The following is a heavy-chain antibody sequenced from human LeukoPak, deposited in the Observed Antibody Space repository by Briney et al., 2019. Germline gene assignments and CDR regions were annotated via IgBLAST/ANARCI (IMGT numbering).Heavy chain of an antibody. J-gene: IGHJ4*02. CDR3: AKDWVTLDY. D-gene: IGHD2-21*02. V-gene: IGHV3-30*18. Sequence: GGSLRLSCAASGFTFRSYSMNWVRQAPGKGLEWVAVISYDGSNKYYADSVKGRFTISRDNSKNTLYLQMNSLRAEDTAVYYCAKDWVTLDYWGQGTLVTVSS. CDR2: ISYDGSNK. CDR1: GFTFRSYS.